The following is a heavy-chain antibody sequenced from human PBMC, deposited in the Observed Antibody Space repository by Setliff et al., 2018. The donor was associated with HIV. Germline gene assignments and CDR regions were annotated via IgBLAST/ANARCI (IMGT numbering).Heavy chain of an antibody. CDR1: GGSISSNSYY. CDR3: ARETNASGSITAYWYFDL. Sequence: SETLSLTCTVSGGSISSNSYYWGWIRQPPGKGLEWIGYIYNSGSTYYEPSLRGRVTISIDRSKNQFSLKLNSVTAADTAVYYCARETNASGSITAYWYFDLWGRGTLVTVSS. V-gene: IGHV4-39*07. D-gene: IGHD3-10*01. J-gene: IGHJ2*01. CDR2: IYNSGST.